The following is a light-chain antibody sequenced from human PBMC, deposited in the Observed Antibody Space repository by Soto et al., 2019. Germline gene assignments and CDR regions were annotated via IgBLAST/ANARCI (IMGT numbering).Light chain of an antibody. CDR3: QVWDSSSDHPGV. V-gene: IGLV3-21*02. CDR1: NIGSKS. J-gene: IGLJ3*02. CDR2: DDS. Sequence: SYELTQPPSVSVAPGQTARISCGGNNIGSKSVHWYQQRPGQAPVLVVFDDSDRPSGIPERFSGYNSGNTATLTISRVEAGDEADYHCQVWDSSSDHPGVFGGGTKVTVL.